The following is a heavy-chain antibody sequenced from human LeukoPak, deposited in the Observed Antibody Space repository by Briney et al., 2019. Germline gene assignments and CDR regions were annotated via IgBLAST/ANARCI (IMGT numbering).Heavy chain of an antibody. J-gene: IGHJ4*02. CDR1: GFTFSTFS. V-gene: IGHV3-30-3*01. D-gene: IGHD5-18*01. Sequence: PGGSLRLSCAASGFTFSTFSMYWVRQAPGKGLEWVALISHSGSEKYYADSVEGRFTISRGNAKNTLYLQMNSLRAEDTAVYYCARDRVSGHSYGPIDYWGQGTLVTVSS. CDR2: ISHSGSEK. CDR3: ARDRVSGHSYGPIDY.